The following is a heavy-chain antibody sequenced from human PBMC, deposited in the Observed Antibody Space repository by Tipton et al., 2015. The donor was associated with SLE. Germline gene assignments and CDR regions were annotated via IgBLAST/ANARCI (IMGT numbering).Heavy chain of an antibody. J-gene: IGHJ4*02. Sequence: LRLSCTVSGGSISSHYWSWIRQPPGKGLEWIGYIYYSGSTNYNPSLKSRVTISVDTSKNQFSLRLNSVTAADTAVYYCARGGRLLWFGGKFFDYWGQGTLVTVSS. D-gene: IGHD3-10*01. V-gene: IGHV4-59*11. CDR2: IYYSGST. CDR1: GGSISSHY. CDR3: ARGGRLLWFGGKFFDY.